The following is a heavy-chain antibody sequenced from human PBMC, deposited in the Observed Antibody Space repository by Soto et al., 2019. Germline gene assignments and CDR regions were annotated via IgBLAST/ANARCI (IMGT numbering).Heavy chain of an antibody. J-gene: IGHJ4*02. CDR2: ISSSSSTI. CDR3: ARGGKDYGDYEVGDNY. CDR1: GFTFSSYS. D-gene: IGHD4-17*01. Sequence: GGSLRLSCAASGFTFSSYSMNWVRQAPGKGLEWVSYISSSSSTIYYADSVKGRFTISRDNAKNSLYLQMNSLRAEDTAVYYCARGGKDYGDYEVGDNYWGQGTLVTVSS. V-gene: IGHV3-48*01.